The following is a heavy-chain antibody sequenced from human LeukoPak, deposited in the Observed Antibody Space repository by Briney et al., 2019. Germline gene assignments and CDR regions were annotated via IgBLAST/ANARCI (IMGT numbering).Heavy chain of an antibody. CDR2: INQDGSAE. CDR3: ARDTSRNYLDY. CDR1: GGSISNYY. D-gene: IGHD1-14*01. J-gene: IGHJ4*02. V-gene: IGHV3-7*01. Sequence: ETLSLTCTVSGGSISNYYWSWIRQPPGKGLEWVANINQDGSAEYYVDSVKGRFTISRDNAKNSLYLQMDSLRAEDTAVYYCARDTSRNYLDYWGQGTLVTVSS.